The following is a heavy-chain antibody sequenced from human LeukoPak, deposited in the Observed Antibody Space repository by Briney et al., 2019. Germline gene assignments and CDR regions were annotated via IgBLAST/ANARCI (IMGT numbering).Heavy chain of an antibody. V-gene: IGHV3-23*01. CDR2: ISSSGGAT. D-gene: IGHD3-10*01. CDR1: GFTFSSYA. Sequence: PGGSLRLSCAASGFTFSSYAMSWVRQAPRKGLEWVSAISSSGGATYYADSVKGRFTISRDNSKNTLYLQMNSLRAEDTALYYCLSGSYYDYWGQGTLVTVSS. J-gene: IGHJ4*02. CDR3: LSGSYYDY.